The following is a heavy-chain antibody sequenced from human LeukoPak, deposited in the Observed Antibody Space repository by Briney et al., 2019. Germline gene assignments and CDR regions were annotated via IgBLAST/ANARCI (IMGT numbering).Heavy chain of an antibody. CDR1: GFTFSSYS. Sequence: PGGSLRLSCAASGFTFSSYSMTWVRQVPGKGLEWVSAISGDSIDTYYADSVKGRFTISRDNSKSTLYLQMNSLRAEDTAVYYCAKDLGGEGGSGFPGNWGQGTLVTVSS. CDR2: ISGDSIDT. CDR3: AKDLGGEGGSGFPGN. V-gene: IGHV3-23*01. J-gene: IGHJ4*02. D-gene: IGHD3-10*01.